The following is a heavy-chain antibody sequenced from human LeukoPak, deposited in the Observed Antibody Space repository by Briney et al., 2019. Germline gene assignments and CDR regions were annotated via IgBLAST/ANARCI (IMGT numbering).Heavy chain of an antibody. CDR1: GFTFSSYA. Sequence: GGSLRLSCAASGFTFSSYAMSWVRQAPRKGLEWVSAISGSGGSTYYADSVKGRFTISRDNSKNTLYLQMNSLRAEDTAVYYCAKDIGTGGTGWYFDLWGRGTLVTVSS. V-gene: IGHV3-23*01. D-gene: IGHD6-13*01. CDR2: ISGSGGST. J-gene: IGHJ2*01. CDR3: AKDIGTGGTGWYFDL.